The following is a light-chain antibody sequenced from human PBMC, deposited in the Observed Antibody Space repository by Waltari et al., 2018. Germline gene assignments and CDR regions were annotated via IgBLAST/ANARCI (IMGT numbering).Light chain of an antibody. Sequence: QSALTQPPSASGSPGQSVTISCPGTSSDVGDYVSWYQQPPGKAPKLMISEVTKRPSGVPDRFSGSKSGNTASLTVSGLQAEDEADYYCSSYAGSNNLVFGGGTKLTVL. J-gene: IGLJ2*01. CDR3: SSYAGSNNLV. CDR1: SSDVGDY. CDR2: EVT. V-gene: IGLV2-8*01.